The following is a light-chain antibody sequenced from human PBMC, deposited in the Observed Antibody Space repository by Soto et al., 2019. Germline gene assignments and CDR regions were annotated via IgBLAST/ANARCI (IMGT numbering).Light chain of an antibody. CDR1: SSDVWSYKL. CDR3: CSYAGSSTPLI. J-gene: IGLJ1*01. Sequence: QSSLTQPASVSGSPGQAVTISCTGNSSDVWSYKLFSWYQQHPGKAPKLMIYEVSKRPSGVSNRFSGSKSGKTASLTISGLQAEDEADYYCCSYAGSSTPLIFGTGTKVTVL. CDR2: EVS. V-gene: IGLV2-23*02.